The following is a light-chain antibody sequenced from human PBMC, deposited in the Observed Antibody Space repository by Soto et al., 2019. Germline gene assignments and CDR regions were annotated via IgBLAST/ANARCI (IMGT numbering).Light chain of an antibody. J-gene: IGKJ2*01. CDR2: KAS. CDR3: QQYNSYPYT. Sequence: DIQMTQSPSTLSASVGDRVTITCRASQSISSWLAWYQQNPGKAPKVLIYKASSLESGVPSRFSGSGSGTAFTLTISSLQPDDFATYYCQQYNSYPYTFVQGTKLEIK. V-gene: IGKV1-5*03. CDR1: QSISSW.